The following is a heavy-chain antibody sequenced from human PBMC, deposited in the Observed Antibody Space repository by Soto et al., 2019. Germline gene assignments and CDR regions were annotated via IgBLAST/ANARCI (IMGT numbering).Heavy chain of an antibody. J-gene: IGHJ4*02. CDR3: ATDIPTAGIGEVDY. D-gene: IGHD2-21*01. CDR2: IKTKVEGEAT. V-gene: IGHV3-15*01. Sequence: CMLGFRQAPGKGLEWVGHIKTKVEGEATNYAAPVKGRFRISRDDSTNTQSLQMNSLKSEDTAVYYCATDIPTAGIGEVDYWGQGP. CDR1: C.